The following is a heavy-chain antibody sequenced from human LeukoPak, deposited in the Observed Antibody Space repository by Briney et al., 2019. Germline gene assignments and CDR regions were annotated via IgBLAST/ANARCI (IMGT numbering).Heavy chain of an antibody. CDR3: ARWDLGGNYYYIHS. V-gene: IGHV3-7*01. D-gene: IGHD3-10*01. Sequence: PGGSLRLSCAASGFTISGYWMTWVRQAPGKGLEWVANIKQGVSEKYYVDSVKGRFTIFGDYAKNSVYLAMNSLRAEDTAVYCCARWDLGGNYYYIHSWGQGTLVTVSS. J-gene: IGHJ4*02. CDR2: IKQGVSEK. CDR1: GFTISGYW.